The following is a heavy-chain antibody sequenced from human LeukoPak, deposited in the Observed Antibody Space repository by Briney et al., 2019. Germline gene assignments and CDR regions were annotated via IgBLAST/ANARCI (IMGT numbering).Heavy chain of an antibody. Sequence: PGGSLRLSCAASGFTFSNYAMHWVRQAPGTGLEYVSAISSTGGYTYYADSVKGRFTISRDNPKDTLYLQMGSLRTEDMAVYYCARASSGWYDYWGQGTLVTVSS. V-gene: IGHV3-64*02. CDR1: GFTFSNYA. J-gene: IGHJ4*02. CDR3: ARASSGWYDY. D-gene: IGHD6-19*01. CDR2: ISSTGGYT.